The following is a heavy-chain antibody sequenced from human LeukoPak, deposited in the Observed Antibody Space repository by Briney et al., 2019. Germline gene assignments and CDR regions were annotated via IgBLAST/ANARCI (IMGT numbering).Heavy chain of an antibody. CDR1: GYFISSGYY. J-gene: IGHJ5*02. V-gene: IGHV4-38-2*01. CDR3: ARAHTVVEPPAIRDLWGNNWFDR. CDR2: IYYSGHT. D-gene: IGHD2-2*02. Sequence: SETLSLTCAVYGYFISSGYYWGWIRQPPGQGLEWIGSIYYSGHTYYNPSLKSRVTISVDTSKNQFSLELISVSAPDTAVYYCARAHTVVEPPAIRDLWGNNWFDRWGQGTLVTVSS.